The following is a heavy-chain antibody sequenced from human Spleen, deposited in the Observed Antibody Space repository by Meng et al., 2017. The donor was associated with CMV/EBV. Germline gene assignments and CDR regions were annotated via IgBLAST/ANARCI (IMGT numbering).Heavy chain of an antibody. Sequence: GSISSGGHYWSWLRQHPGKGLEWIGYIYYSGSTYYNPSLKSRLTISIDTSKNQFSLRLASVTAADTAVYYCARDSGRAGYNFGLDSWGQGTLVTVSS. J-gene: IGHJ4*02. CDR2: IYYSGST. CDR3: ARDSGRAGYNFGLDS. CDR1: GSISSGGHY. D-gene: IGHD5-24*01. V-gene: IGHV4-31*02.